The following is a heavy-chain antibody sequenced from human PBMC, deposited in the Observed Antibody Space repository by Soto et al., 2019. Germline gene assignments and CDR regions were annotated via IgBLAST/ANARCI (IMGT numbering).Heavy chain of an antibody. D-gene: IGHD3-16*01. CDR1: GASVNDYY. CDR3: ARWGHPAVKAFDI. CDR2: IHYTGSR. V-gene: IGHV4-59*02. Sequence: SETLSLTCTVSGASVNDYYWNWVRHPLGKGLEWIGFIHYTGSRIFNPSLQSRVTMSVDVSQNQFSLRLTSVTAADTAIYYCARWGHPAVKAFDIWGQGTTVTVSS. J-gene: IGHJ3*02.